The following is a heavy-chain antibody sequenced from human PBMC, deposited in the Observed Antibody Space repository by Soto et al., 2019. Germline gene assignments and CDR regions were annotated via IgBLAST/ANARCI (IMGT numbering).Heavy chain of an antibody. Sequence: QVQLVQSGAEVKKSGASVKVSCKASGYTFISYHMHWVRQAPGQGLEWMGIINPSGGTTTYAQKFQGRVTMTRDTSTSTVYMELSSLRSEDTAVYFCARDRGTDSGTYSGYWGQGTLVTVSS. J-gene: IGHJ4*02. CDR1: GYTFISYH. CDR2: INPSGGTT. D-gene: IGHD1-26*01. CDR3: ARDRGTDSGTYSGY. V-gene: IGHV1-46*01.